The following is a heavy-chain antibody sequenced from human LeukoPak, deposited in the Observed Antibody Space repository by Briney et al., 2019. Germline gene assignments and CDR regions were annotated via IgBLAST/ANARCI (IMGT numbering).Heavy chain of an antibody. CDR3: ARGPSSSYTDYPSIPRYYYYMDV. CDR1: GGSFSGYY. V-gene: IGHV4-34*01. J-gene: IGHJ6*03. D-gene: IGHD6-13*01. Sequence: PSETLSLTCAVYGGSFSGYYWSWIRQPPGKGLEWIGEINHSGSTNYNPSLKSRVTISVDTSKNQFSLKLSSVTAADTAVYYCARGPSSSYTDYPSIPRYYYYMDVWGKGTTVTVSS. CDR2: INHSGST.